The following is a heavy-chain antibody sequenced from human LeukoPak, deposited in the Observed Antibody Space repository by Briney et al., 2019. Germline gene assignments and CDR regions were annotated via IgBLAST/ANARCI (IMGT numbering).Heavy chain of an antibody. D-gene: IGHD3-16*01. CDR1: GYIFTELS. CDR2: CDPENGKT. V-gene: IGHV1-24*01. J-gene: IGHJ4*01. CDR3: AIDTVYYDPPTY. Sequence: ASVKVSFTVSGYIFTELSMHWVRQSPGKGLEWMGGCDPENGKTVYAQNFQGRVTMTEDTSTDTAYMELTSLTSDDTAIYYCAIDTVYYDPPTYWGQGTLVTVSS.